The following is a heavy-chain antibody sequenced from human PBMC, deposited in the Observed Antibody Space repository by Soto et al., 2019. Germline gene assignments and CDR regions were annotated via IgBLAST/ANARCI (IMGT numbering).Heavy chain of an antibody. Sequence: SETLSLTCTVSGGSISSYYWSWIRQPPGKGLEWIGYIYYSGSTNYNPSLKSRVTISVDTSKNQFSLKLSSVTAADTAVYYCARLYGTVGGDAFDIWGQGTMVTVSS. D-gene: IGHD1-1*01. J-gene: IGHJ3*02. CDR1: GGSISSYY. CDR2: IYYSGST. CDR3: ARLYGTVGGDAFDI. V-gene: IGHV4-59*08.